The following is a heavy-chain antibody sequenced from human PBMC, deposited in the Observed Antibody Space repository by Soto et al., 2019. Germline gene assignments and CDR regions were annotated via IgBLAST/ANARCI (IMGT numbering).Heavy chain of an antibody. CDR3: AREPTTVTNYYYYALDV. CDR1: GGSVSSGSYY. D-gene: IGHD4-17*01. J-gene: IGHJ6*02. V-gene: IGHV4-61*01. CDR2: NSYSGST. Sequence: QVQLQESGPGLVKPSETLSLTCTVSGGSVSSGSYYWSWIRQPPGKGLEWIGYNSYSGSTNYNPSLKSRVTISLDTSKNQFSLKLSSVTAADTAVYYCAREPTTVTNYYYYALDVWGQGTTVTVSS.